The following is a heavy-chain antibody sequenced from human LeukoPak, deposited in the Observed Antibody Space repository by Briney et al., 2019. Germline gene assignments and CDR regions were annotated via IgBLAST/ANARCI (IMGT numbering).Heavy chain of an antibody. D-gene: IGHD6-19*01. CDR1: GFTFSNAW. Sequence: GGSLRLSCAASGFTFSNAWMSWVRQAPGKGLEWVGRIKSKTDGGTTDYAAPVKGRFTISRDDSKNTLYLQMNSLKTEDTAVYYRTTDPLFGYSSGWSDYWGQGTLVTVSS. J-gene: IGHJ4*02. CDR3: TTDPLFGYSSGWSDY. CDR2: IKSKTDGGTT. V-gene: IGHV3-15*01.